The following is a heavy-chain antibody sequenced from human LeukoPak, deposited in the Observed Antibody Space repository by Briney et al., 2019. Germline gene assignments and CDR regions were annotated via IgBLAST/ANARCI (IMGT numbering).Heavy chain of an antibody. Sequence: GASVKVSCKASGYTFTSYYMHWVRQAPGQGLEWMGIINPSGGSASYAQKFQGRVTTTRDTSTSTVYMEVSSLRSEDTAVYYCARDVASSGYYWDWGQGTLVTVSS. V-gene: IGHV1-46*01. CDR3: ARDVASSGYYWD. J-gene: IGHJ4*02. CDR2: INPSGGSA. D-gene: IGHD3-22*01. CDR1: GYTFTSYY.